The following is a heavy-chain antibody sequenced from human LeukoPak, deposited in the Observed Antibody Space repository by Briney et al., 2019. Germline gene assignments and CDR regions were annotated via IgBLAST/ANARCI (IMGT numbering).Heavy chain of an antibody. CDR1: GFTFSSYG. Sequence: PGGSLRLSCAASGFTFSSYGMHWVRQAPGKGLEWVGRISIKSKPDDGAADYAAPVKGRFTISRDDSKNTLYLQMNSLKTEDTGVYYCTTAGHYSEGSMLDNWGQGTLVTVSS. CDR3: TTAGHYSEGSMLDN. CDR2: ISIKSKPDDGAA. D-gene: IGHD3-22*01. J-gene: IGHJ4*02. V-gene: IGHV3-15*01.